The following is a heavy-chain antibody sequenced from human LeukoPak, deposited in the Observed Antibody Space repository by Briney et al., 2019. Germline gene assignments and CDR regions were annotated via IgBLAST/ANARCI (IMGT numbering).Heavy chain of an antibody. D-gene: IGHD6-6*01. CDR3: ARGKLVPPSLYYYGMDV. V-gene: IGHV1-69*04. J-gene: IGHJ6*02. CDR2: IIPILGIA. CDR1: GGSFSSYA. Sequence: SVKVSCKASGGSFSSYAISRVRQAPGQGLEWMGRIIPILGIANYAQKFQGRVTITADKSTSTAYMELSSLRSEDTAVYYCARGKLVPPSLYYYGMDVWGQGTTVTVSS.